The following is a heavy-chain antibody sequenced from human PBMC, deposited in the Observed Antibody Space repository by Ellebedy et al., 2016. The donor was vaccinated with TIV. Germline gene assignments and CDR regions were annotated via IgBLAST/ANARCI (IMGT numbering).Heavy chain of an antibody. J-gene: IGHJ4*02. CDR2: IIPILGIA. D-gene: IGHD2-8*02. CDR1: RGTFSSYA. Sequence: SVKVSXKASRGTFSSYAISWVRQAPGQGLEWMGRIIPILGIANYAQKFQGRVTITADKSTSTAYMELSSLRSEDTAVYYCARVLGSPEYFDYWGQGTLVTVSS. V-gene: IGHV1-69*04. CDR3: ARVLGSPEYFDY.